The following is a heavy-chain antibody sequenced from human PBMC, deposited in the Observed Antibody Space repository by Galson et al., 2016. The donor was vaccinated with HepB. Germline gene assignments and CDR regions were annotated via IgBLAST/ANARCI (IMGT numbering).Heavy chain of an antibody. J-gene: IGHJ5*01. CDR2: INAGDGNT. V-gene: IGHV1-3*01. D-gene: IGHD4-23*01. Sequence: SVKVSCKASGYTFTRHAMHWVRQAPGQRLEWMGWINAGDGNTKYSQKFQGRITITRDTSASTAYMELSSLRSEDTAVYYCARDPLHYGGNPEGWLDSWGQGTLVTVSS. CDR3: ARDPLHYGGNPEGWLDS. CDR1: GYTFTRHA.